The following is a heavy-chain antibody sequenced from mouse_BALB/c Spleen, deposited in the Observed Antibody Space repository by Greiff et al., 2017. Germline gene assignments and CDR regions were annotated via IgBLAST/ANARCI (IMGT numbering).Heavy chain of an antibody. D-gene: IGHD3-1*01. V-gene: IGHV1S132*01. Sequence: QVQLQQSGAELVKPGASVKLSCKTSGYTFTSYWIQWVKQRPGQGLGWIGEIFPGTGTTYYNEKFKGKATLTIDTSSSTAYMQLSSLTSEDSAVYVCARSGRGPSWFAYWGQGTLVTVSA. CDR2: IFPGTGTT. CDR1: GYTFTSYW. CDR3: ARSGRGPSWFAY. J-gene: IGHJ3*01.